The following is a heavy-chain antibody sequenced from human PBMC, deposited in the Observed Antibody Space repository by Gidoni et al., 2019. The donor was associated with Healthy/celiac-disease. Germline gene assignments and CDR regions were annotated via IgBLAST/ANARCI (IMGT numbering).Heavy chain of an antibody. CDR1: VFTFSSYG. D-gene: IGHD4-17*01. J-gene: IGHJ5*02. V-gene: IGHV3-33*01. CDR2: IWYDGSNK. Sequence: HVQLVESVGGVVQPGRSLRLSCAASVFTFSSYGMHWVRQAPGKGLEWVAVIWYDGSNKYYADSVKGRFTISRDNSKNTLYLQMNSLRAEDTAVYYCARDLNYGLIMWAFDPWGQGTLVTVSS. CDR3: ARDLNYGLIMWAFDP.